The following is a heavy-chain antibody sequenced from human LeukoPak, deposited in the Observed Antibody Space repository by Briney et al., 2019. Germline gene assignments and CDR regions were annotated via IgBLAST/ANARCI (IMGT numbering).Heavy chain of an antibody. CDR3: ARGLYSSAWPDY. D-gene: IGHD6-25*01. CDR2: IHYSGGT. Sequence: SETLSLTCTVSGDSISSFYWSWIRQPPGKGLEWIGYIHYSGGTNYNPSLKSRVTISIDTSKNQLSLKLSSVTAADTAVYYCARGLYSSAWPDYWGQGTLVTVSS. J-gene: IGHJ4*02. CDR1: GDSISSFY. V-gene: IGHV4-59*08.